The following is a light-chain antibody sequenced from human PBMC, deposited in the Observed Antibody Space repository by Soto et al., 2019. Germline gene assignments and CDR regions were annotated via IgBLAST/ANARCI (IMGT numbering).Light chain of an antibody. Sequence: EIVFTQYPLTLCFPPGARATLSCRASQSVSSSYLAWYQQKPGQAPRLLIYGASSRATGIPDRFSGGGSGTDFTLTISRLEPEDFAVYYCQQFSSNWPTFGQGTRLAI. J-gene: IGKJ5*01. V-gene: IGKV3-20*01. CDR2: GAS. CDR3: QQFSSNWPT. CDR1: QSVSSSY.